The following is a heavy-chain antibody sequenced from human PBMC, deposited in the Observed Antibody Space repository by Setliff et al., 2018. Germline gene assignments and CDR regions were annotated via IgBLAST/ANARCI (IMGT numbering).Heavy chain of an antibody. Sequence: GGSLRLSCAASGFSFSDYNIHWVRQAPGKGLEWVAFIRYDGSNEYYADSVKGRFTISRDNSKNTQFLEMNDLRPEDTAVYYCAREGVHTRSSTDYHYYMDVWGRGTTVTVSS. J-gene: IGHJ6*03. CDR1: GFSFSDYN. CDR3: AREGVHTRSSTDYHYYMDV. CDR2: IRYDGSNE. D-gene: IGHD1-26*01. V-gene: IGHV3-30*02.